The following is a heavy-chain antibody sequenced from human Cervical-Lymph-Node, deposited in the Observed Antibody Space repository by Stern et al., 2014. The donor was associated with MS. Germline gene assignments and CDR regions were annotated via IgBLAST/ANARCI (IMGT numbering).Heavy chain of an antibody. CDR3: ATGYASSTG. D-gene: IGHD2-2*01. CDR1: GFTFSTYS. V-gene: IGHV3-48*01. Sequence: VQLVQSGGDLVQPGGSLRLSCAASGFTFSTYSMNWVRQAPGKGLHWVSCISSNGCSIYCADSVKGRFTISRDNAKNSLDLQMNSLRAEDTAVYYCATGYASSTGWGQGTLVTVSS. J-gene: IGHJ4*02. CDR2: ISSNGCSI.